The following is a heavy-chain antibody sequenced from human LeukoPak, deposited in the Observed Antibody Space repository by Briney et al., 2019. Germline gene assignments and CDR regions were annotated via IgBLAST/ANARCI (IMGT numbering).Heavy chain of an antibody. J-gene: IGHJ4*02. CDR3: AKRSDYSGNWNYFDY. V-gene: IGHV3-23*01. Sequence: PGGSLRLSCAASGFTFATFGMSWVSHAPGKWMGWVSAISGRDDNTYYADSVKGRFTISRDNSKNTLYVRMNSLRADDTAVYYCAKRSDYSGNWNYFDYWGQGTPVTVSS. CDR1: GFTFATFG. D-gene: IGHD4-23*01. CDR2: ISGRDDNT.